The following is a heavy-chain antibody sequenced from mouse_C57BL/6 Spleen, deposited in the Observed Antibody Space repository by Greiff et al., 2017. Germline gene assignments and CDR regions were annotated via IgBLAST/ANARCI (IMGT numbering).Heavy chain of an antibody. V-gene: IGHV1-82*01. CDR2: IYPGDGDT. Sequence: QVQLKQSGAELAKPGASVKISCKASGYAFSSSWMNWVKQRPGKGLEWIGRIYPGDGDTNYNGKFKGKATLTADKSSSTAYMQLSSLTSEDSAVYFCARDGPEGKDYFDYGGQGTTLTVSS. J-gene: IGHJ2*01. CDR1: GYAFSSSW. CDR3: ARDGPEGKDYFDY. D-gene: IGHD2-1*01.